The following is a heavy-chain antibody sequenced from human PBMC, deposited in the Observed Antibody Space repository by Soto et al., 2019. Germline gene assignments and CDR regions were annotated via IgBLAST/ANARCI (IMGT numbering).Heavy chain of an antibody. CDR1: GFPFSGSA. Sequence: GGSLRLSCVASGFPFSGSAMHWVRQASGKGLEWVGRIRSKAKSYATAYAESVRGRFTISRDDSENTAYLQMHSLTTEDTAVYYCAKPQAADAFDVWGQGTVVTVSS. CDR2: IRSKAKSYAT. V-gene: IGHV3-73*01. CDR3: AKPQAADAFDV. J-gene: IGHJ3*01.